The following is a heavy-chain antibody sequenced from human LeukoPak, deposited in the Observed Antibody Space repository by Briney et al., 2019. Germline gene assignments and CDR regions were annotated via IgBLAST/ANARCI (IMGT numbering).Heavy chain of an antibody. D-gene: IGHD6-19*01. CDR1: GFTFSSYE. CDR2: ISSSGSTI. Sequence: GGSLRLSCAASGFTFSSYEMNWVRQAPGKGLEWVSYISSSGSTIYYADSVKGRFTISRDNAKNSLYLQMNSLRAEDTAVYYCAREEIAVAGPYYYYYMDVWGKGTTVTVSS. CDR3: AREEIAVAGPYYYYYMDV. J-gene: IGHJ6*03. V-gene: IGHV3-48*03.